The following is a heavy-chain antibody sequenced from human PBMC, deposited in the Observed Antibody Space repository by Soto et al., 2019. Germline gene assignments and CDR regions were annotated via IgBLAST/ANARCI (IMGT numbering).Heavy chain of an antibody. CDR2: IYYRGST. Sequence: XTLSLGCTVSGGSVGSYEWGWIRRPPGKGLEWIGYIYYRGSTNYNPSLKSRVTISVDTSKNQFSLKLSYVTAEDKAVYYCARVLAGSGSYPFEPWGQGTLVNVSS. CDR3: ARVLAGSGSYPFEP. CDR1: GGSVGSYE. V-gene: IGHV4-59*02. J-gene: IGHJ5*02. D-gene: IGHD3-10*01.